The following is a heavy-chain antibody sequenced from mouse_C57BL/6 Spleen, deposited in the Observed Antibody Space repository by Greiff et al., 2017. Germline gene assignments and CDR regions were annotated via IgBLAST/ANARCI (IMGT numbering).Heavy chain of an antibody. CDR1: GYTFTSYW. CDR2: IYPGSGST. J-gene: IGHJ2*01. Sequence: QVQLQQPGAELVKPGASVKMSCKASGYTFTSYWITWVKQRPGQGLEWIGDIYPGSGSTNYNEKFKSKATLTVDTSSSTAYMQLSSLTSEDSAVYYGASAYYSNPDCYFDYWGQGTTLTVSS. V-gene: IGHV1-55*01. CDR3: ASAYYSNPDCYFDY. D-gene: IGHD2-5*01.